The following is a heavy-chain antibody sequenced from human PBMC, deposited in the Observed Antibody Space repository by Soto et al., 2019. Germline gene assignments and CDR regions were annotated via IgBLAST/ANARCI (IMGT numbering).Heavy chain of an antibody. CDR1: GIPVSSNY. J-gene: IGHJ6*02. D-gene: IGHD3-3*01. CDR2: LHSGGDT. V-gene: IGHV3-53*04. CDR3: ARDGPYYDASRMDV. Sequence: EVQLVESGGGLVQPGGSLRLSCVASGIPVSSNYMTWVRQAPGKGLEWVSVLHSGGDTYYANSVKGRFTISRHDSTNTLFLQMTSLTAEDTAVYYCARDGPYYDASRMDVWGRGTTVTVSS.